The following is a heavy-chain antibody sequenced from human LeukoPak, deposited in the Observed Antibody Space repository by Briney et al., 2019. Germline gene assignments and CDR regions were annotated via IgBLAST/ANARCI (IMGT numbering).Heavy chain of an antibody. J-gene: IGHJ4*02. Sequence: ASVKLSCKASGYTFTGYYMHWVRQAPGQGLEWMGWINPNSGGTNYAQKFQGRVTMTRDTSISTAYMELSRLRSDDTAVYYCARGGNWNSASYPRPPDYWGQGTLVTVSS. V-gene: IGHV1-2*02. CDR2: INPNSGGT. D-gene: IGHD1-7*01. CDR3: ARGGNWNSASYPRPPDY. CDR1: GYTFTGYY.